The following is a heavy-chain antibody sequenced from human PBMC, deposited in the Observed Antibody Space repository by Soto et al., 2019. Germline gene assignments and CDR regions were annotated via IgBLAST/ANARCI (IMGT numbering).Heavy chain of an antibody. CDR3: AREGGESSDGLYYFDS. V-gene: IGHV4-39*07. D-gene: IGHD3-16*01. J-gene: IGHJ4*02. CDR2: IYFTGST. CDR1: GGSISTSIYY. Sequence: SETLSLTCTVSGGSISTSIYYWGWIRQPPGKGLEWIGSIYFTGSTYYNPSLKRRVTISVDTSKNQFSLKLSSVTAADTAVYFCAREGGESSDGLYYFDSWGQGSLVTVSS.